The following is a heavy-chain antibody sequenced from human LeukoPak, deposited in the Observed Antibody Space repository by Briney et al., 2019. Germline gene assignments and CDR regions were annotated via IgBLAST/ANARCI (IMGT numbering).Heavy chain of an antibody. CDR2: IYYSGST. CDR1: GGSISSYY. J-gene: IGHJ6*02. V-gene: IGHV4-59*01. Sequence: SETLSLTCTVSGGSISSYYWSWIRQPPGKGLEWIGYIYYSGSTNYNPSLKSRVTLSVDTSKNQFSLKLSSVTAADTAVYYCARIFYYYGMDVWGQGTTVTVSS. CDR3: ARIFYYYGMDV.